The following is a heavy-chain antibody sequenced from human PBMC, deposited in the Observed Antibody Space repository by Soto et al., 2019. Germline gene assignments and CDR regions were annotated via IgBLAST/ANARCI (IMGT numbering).Heavy chain of an antibody. CDR1: GFTFSSYG. CDR2: ISYDGETT. J-gene: IGHJ4*02. Sequence: GGSLRLSCAASGFTFSSYGMHWVRQAPGKGLEWVAVISYDGETTDYAAPVEGRFTIARDDSKNTLYLQMSSLKIEDTAVYFCTADHWSWGQGTLVTVSS. CDR3: TADHWS. D-gene: IGHD3-3*01. V-gene: IGHV3-30*03.